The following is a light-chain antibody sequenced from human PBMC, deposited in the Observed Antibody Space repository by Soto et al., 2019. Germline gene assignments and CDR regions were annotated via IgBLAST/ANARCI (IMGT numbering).Light chain of an antibody. J-gene: IGKJ4*01. CDR1: QGVSPW. CDR3: QQYHSYPLT. V-gene: IGKV1-5*03. Sequence: DIQMTQSPSTLSTSVGDTVTITCQASQGVSPWLAWYQQKPGKAPNLLIYKTSNLEGGVPSRFSGSGYGTAFTLTTSSLTPDDLANYSCQQYHSYPLTF. CDR2: KTS.